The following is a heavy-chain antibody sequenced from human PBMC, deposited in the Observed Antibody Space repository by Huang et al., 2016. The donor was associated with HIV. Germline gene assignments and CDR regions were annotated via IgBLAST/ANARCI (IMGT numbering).Heavy chain of an antibody. V-gene: IGHV5-51*03. Sequence: EVQLVQSGAEVKKPGESLRISCKGSGYSFRSYWIGWVRQMPGKGLAWRVSSYPGDSDTRYRPSVQGLVTISADKSISTAYLQWSSLKASDTAMYYCAREGGSRYYMDVWGKGTTVTVSS. CDR3: AREGGSRYYMDV. CDR1: GYSFRSYW. CDR2: SYPGDSDT. J-gene: IGHJ6*03. D-gene: IGHD3-16*01.